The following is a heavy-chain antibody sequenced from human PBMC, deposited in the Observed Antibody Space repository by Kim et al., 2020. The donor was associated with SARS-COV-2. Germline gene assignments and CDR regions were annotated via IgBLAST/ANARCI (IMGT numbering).Heavy chain of an antibody. J-gene: IGHJ5*02. CDR1: GYTFTSYA. CDR2: INAGNGNT. D-gene: IGHD4-17*01. Sequence: ASVKVSCKASGYTFTSYAMHWVRQAPGQRLEWMGWINAGNGNTKYSQKFQGRVTITRDTSASTAYMELSSLRSEDTAVYYCARVDPTVTTTNWFDPWGQGTLVTVSS. CDR3: ARVDPTVTTTNWFDP. V-gene: IGHV1-3*01.